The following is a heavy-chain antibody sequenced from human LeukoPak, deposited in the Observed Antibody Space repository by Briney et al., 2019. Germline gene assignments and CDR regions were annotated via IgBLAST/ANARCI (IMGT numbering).Heavy chain of an antibody. J-gene: IGHJ6*02. V-gene: IGHV7-4-1*02. CDR3: ARASPTTVTTYYYGMDV. Sequence: VASVKVSCKASGYTFTSYAMNWVRQAPGQGLEWMGWINTNTGNPTYAQGFTGRFVFSLDTSVSTAYLQISSLKAEDTAVYYCARASPTTVTTYYYGMDVWGQGTTVTVSS. CDR2: INTNTGNP. D-gene: IGHD4-17*01. CDR1: GYTFTSYA.